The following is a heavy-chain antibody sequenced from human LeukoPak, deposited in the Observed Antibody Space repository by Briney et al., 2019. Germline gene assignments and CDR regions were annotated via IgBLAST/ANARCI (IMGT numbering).Heavy chain of an antibody. V-gene: IGHV3-11*04. Sequence: PGGSLRLSCVGSGFMFSDYYMSWIRQAPGKGLEWVSSISNDSVDKYYVDSVRGRFTISRDNAKKSMYLQMSGLRVEDTAVYYCARRDWVYGAVRAFDIWGQGTMVTVSS. CDR2: ISNDSVDK. D-gene: IGHD3-3*01. CDR1: GFMFSDYY. J-gene: IGHJ3*02. CDR3: ARRDWVYGAVRAFDI.